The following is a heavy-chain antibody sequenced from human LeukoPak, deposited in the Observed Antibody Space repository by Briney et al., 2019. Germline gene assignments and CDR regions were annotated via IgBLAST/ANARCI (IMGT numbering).Heavy chain of an antibody. CDR3: ARLRGTYCLDY. Sequence: GGSLRLSCVGSGFTFRSHAMSWVRQAPEKGLEFVSGIYENGGTTYYADSVKGRFSISRDNSKNTLYLQMHSLRAEDTAVYYCARLRGTYCLDYWGQGTLVTISS. J-gene: IGHJ4*02. CDR2: IYENGGTT. V-gene: IGHV3-23*01. CDR1: GFTFRSHA. D-gene: IGHD1-26*01.